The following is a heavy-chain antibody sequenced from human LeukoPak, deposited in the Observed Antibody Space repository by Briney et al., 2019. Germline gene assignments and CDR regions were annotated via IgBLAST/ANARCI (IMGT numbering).Heavy chain of an antibody. CDR1: GFTFSTYS. Sequence: GGSLRLSCAASGFTFSTYSMSWVRQAPGKGLEWVSAISGSGGRAYYAASVKGRFTISRDNSKNTLYLQVNSLRVEDTAVYYCAKVDNYYDSSDYYSENYWGQGTLVTVSS. V-gene: IGHV3-23*01. J-gene: IGHJ4*02. CDR2: ISGSGGRA. CDR3: AKVDNYYDSSDYYSENY. D-gene: IGHD3-22*01.